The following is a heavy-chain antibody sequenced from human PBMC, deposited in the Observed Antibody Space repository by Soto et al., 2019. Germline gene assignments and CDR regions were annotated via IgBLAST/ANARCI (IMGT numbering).Heavy chain of an antibody. J-gene: IGHJ4*02. CDR2: ISWNSGSI. CDR1: GFTFDDYA. V-gene: IGHV3-9*01. CDR3: AKDQHYDILTGYVIDY. Sequence: GGSLRLSCAASGFTFDDYAMHWVRQAPGKGLGWVSGISWNSGSIGYADSVKGRFTISRDNAKNSLYLQMNSLRAEDTALYYCAKDQHYDILTGYVIDYWGQGTLVTVSS. D-gene: IGHD3-9*01.